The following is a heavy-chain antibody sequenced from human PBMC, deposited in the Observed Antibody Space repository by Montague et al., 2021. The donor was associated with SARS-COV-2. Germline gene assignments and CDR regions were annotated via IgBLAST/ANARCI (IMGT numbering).Heavy chain of an antibody. V-gene: IGHV4-59*01. Sequence: SETLSLTCTVAGGSISSYYWSWIRQPPGKGLEWIGYINYSGSTNYNPSLKSRVTISVDTSKNQFSLNLSSVTAADTAVYYCARNLVVHYWYGMDVWGQGPRSPSP. CDR3: ARNLVVHYWYGMDV. CDR1: GGSISSYY. D-gene: IGHD2-15*01. J-gene: IGHJ6*02. CDR2: INYSGST.